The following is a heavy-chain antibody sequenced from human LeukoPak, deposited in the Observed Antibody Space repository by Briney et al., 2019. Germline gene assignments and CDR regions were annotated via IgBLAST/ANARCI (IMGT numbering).Heavy chain of an antibody. CDR2: INWNGGST. J-gene: IGHJ4*02. D-gene: IGHD1-26*01. CDR3: ARGSTGSYVPGDFDY. CDR1: GFTFDDYG. V-gene: IGHV3-20*04. Sequence: GGSLRLSCAASGFTFDDYGMSWVRQAPGKGLEWVSGINWNGGSTGYADSVKGRFTISRDNAKNSLYPQMNSLRAEDTALYYCARGSTGSYVPGDFDYWGQGTLVTVSS.